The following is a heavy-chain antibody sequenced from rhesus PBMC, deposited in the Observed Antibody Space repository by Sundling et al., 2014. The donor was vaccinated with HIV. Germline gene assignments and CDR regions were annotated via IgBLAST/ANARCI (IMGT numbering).Heavy chain of an antibody. D-gene: IGHD3-3*01. CDR1: GFSLSTDGLG. CDR3: ATGAIGLLMTNDY. V-gene: IGHV2S1*01. CDR2: IYWDDDK. J-gene: IGHJ4*01. Sequence: QVTLKESGPALVKPTQTLTLTCTFSGFSLSTDGLGVGWIRQPPGKALEWLTNIYWDDDKHYSTSLKSRLTISKDTSKNQVVLTMTNMDPVDTATYYCATGAIGLLMTNDYWAEGVLVTVLL.